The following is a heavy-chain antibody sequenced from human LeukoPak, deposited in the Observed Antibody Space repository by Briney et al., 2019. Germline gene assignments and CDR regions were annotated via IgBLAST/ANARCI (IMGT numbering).Heavy chain of an antibody. J-gene: IGHJ3*02. Sequence: ASVKVSCKASGYTFTGYYMHWVRQAPGQGLEWMGWINANSGDTNYAQKFQGRVTMTRDTSISTVYMELSRLTSDDTAVYYCASRLQNYYDSSGYYVDAFDIWDQGTMVTVSS. D-gene: IGHD3-22*01. CDR1: GYTFTGYY. CDR2: INANSGDT. V-gene: IGHV1-2*02. CDR3: ASRLQNYYDSSGYYVDAFDI.